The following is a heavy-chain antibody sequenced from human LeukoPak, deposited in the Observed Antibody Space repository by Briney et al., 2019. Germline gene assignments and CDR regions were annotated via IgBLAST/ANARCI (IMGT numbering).Heavy chain of an antibody. Sequence: PGGSLRLSCTASEFTFSSYSMNWVRQAPGKGLEWLSYISSSGITIYYADSVKGRFTISRDNAKNSLFLQMNSLRDEDTAVYYCARVAYTYGDYIRYFDLWGRGTLVTVFS. CDR3: ARVAYTYGDYIRYFDL. CDR2: ISSSGITI. V-gene: IGHV3-48*02. D-gene: IGHD4-17*01. CDR1: EFTFSSYS. J-gene: IGHJ2*01.